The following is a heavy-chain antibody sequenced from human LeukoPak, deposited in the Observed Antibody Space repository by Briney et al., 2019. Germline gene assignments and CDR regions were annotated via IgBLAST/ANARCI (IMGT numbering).Heavy chain of an antibody. CDR2: IKPNSGGT. D-gene: IGHD4-17*01. CDR3: AREPLTTVTTGGIFDY. CDR1: GYTFTDYY. Sequence: ASVKVSCKASGYTFTDYYMHWVRQAPGQGLEWMGWIKPNSGGTNYAQKLQGRVTMTRDTSIDTAYMELSRLRSDDTAVYYCAREPLTTVTTGGIFDYWGQGTLVTVSS. V-gene: IGHV1-2*02. J-gene: IGHJ4*02.